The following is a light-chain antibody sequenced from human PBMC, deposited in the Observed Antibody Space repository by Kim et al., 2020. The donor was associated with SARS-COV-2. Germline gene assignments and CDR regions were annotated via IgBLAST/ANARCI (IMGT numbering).Light chain of an antibody. CDR1: SSDVGGYNY. Sequence: QSVLTQPASVSGSPGQSITISCTGTSSDVGGYNYVSWYQQHPGKAPKLMIYDVSKRPSGVSNRFSGSKSGNTASLTISGLQAEDEAGYYCSSYTSSRSYVVGTGTEVTDL. J-gene: IGLJ1*01. V-gene: IGLV2-14*01. CDR3: SSYTSSRSYV. CDR2: DVS.